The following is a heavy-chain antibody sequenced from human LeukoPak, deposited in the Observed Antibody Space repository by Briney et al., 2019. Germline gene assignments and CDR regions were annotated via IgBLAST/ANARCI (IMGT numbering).Heavy chain of an antibody. CDR2: TYFRYKWYN. D-gene: IGHD2/OR15-2a*01. CDR1: GDTVSTNSAA. J-gene: IGHJ4*02. V-gene: IGHV6-1*01. Sequence: SGPGLVKPSQTHSLTCAISGDTVSTNSAAWNWIRQYPSRGLEWLGRTYFRYKWYNDYAESVKGRISINPDTSKNQFSLQLNSVNPEDTAVYYCANFYLDNWSQGSLVTVSS. CDR3: ANFYLDN.